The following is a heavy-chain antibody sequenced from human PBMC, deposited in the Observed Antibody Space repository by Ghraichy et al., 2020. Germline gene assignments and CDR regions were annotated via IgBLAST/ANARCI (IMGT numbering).Heavy chain of an antibody. CDR1: EFTPTTYW. Sequence: GGSLRLSCAASEFTPTTYWMNWVRQAPGKGLEWVAIIDQDGSEKVYVDSVRGRFTISRDNAKKSLYLQMNSLSDEDTAIYFCAAGSGWLSDSWGRGTLVTVSS. D-gene: IGHD6-19*01. CDR2: IDQDGSEK. V-gene: IGHV3-7*03. J-gene: IGHJ4*02. CDR3: AAGSGWLSDS.